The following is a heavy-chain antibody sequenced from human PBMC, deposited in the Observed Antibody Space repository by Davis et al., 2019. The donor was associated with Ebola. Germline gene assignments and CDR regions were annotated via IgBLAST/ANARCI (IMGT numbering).Heavy chain of an antibody. J-gene: IGHJ4*02. CDR2: MNPNSGNT. CDR1: GYTFTSYD. V-gene: IGHV1-8*01. CDR3: ARLCSSSCPNDY. Sequence: AASVKVSCKASGYTFTSYDINWVRQATGQGLEWMGWMNPNSGNTGYAQKFQGRVTMTRDTSTSTVYMELSSLTYDDTAVYYCARLCSSSCPNDYWGQGTLVTVSS. D-gene: IGHD6-13*01.